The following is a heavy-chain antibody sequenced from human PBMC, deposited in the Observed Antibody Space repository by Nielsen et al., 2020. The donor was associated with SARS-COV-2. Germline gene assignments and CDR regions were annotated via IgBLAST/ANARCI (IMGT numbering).Heavy chain of an antibody. J-gene: IGHJ4*02. CDR1: GFTFSTYG. CDR2: ISYDGSNK. CDR3: AKDWTAIVVVPSGGVDY. D-gene: IGHD2-15*01. V-gene: IGHV3-30*18. Sequence: GESLNLSCAASGFTFSTYGIHWLRQAPGKGLEWVAAISYDGSNKYYVDSVKGRFTISRDNSKNTLYLQMSSLREEDTAVYYCAKDWTAIVVVPSGGVDYWGQGTLVTVSS.